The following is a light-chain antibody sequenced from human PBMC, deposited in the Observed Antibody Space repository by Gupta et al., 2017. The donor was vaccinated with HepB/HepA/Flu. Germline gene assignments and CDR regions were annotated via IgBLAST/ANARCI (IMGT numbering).Light chain of an antibody. J-gene: IGKJ4*01. CDR3: LQRSNWPLT. CDR1: QSVSSF. Sequence: EIVLTQSPATLSLSPGERATLSCRASQSVSSFLAWFQQKPGQAPRLLIYDASNRAAGIPARFSGSGSGTDFTLTISSLEREDFAVYFCLQRSNWPLTFGGGTKVEIK. V-gene: IGKV3-11*01. CDR2: DAS.